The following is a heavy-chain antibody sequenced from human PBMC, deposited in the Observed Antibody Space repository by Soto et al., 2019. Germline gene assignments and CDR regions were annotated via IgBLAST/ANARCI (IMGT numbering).Heavy chain of an antibody. Sequence: EVQLVQSGGEVKKPGESLKISCKGFGYNFSHSWIAWVRQMPGKGLEYMGIIYPGDSDTRYSPSFQGQVTISADKSISTAYLQWSSLKASDSAMYYCARFDSGLWLRMDQWGQGSLVTVSA. V-gene: IGHV5-51*01. CDR3: ARFDSGLWLRMDQ. D-gene: IGHD3-9*01. J-gene: IGHJ4*02. CDR2: IYPGDSDT. CDR1: GYNFSHSW.